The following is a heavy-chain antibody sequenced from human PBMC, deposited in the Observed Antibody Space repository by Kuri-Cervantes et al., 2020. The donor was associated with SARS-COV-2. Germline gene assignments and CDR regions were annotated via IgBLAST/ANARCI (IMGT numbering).Heavy chain of an antibody. D-gene: IGHD2-2*01. Sequence: GESLRLSCAVSGFTFSIYSMNWDRQPQGKWLEWVANIKQDGSEKYYVDSVKGRFTIPRDTAKNSLYLQMNSMRAEDTAVYYCAKDYWRSTSCNAFDIWGQGTMVTVSS. J-gene: IGHJ3*02. V-gene: IGHV3-7*03. CDR2: IKQDGSEK. CDR3: AKDYWRSTSCNAFDI. CDR1: GFTFSIYS.